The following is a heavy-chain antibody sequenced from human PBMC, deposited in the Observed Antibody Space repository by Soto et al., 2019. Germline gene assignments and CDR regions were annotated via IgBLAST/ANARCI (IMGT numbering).Heavy chain of an antibody. CDR1: GFNFNIYA. D-gene: IGHD3-3*01. CDR3: AKDLRPDGRYDLDY. Sequence: VQLLESWGGLIQPGGSLRLSCAAYGFNFNIYAMNWVRQAPGKGLEWVACIIGNSEATYYADSVKGRFTISRDNSNHILYLQLSSLRVEDTAIYYCAKDLRPDGRYDLDYWGQGTQVTVSS. V-gene: IGHV3-23*01. CDR2: IIGNSEAT. J-gene: IGHJ4*02.